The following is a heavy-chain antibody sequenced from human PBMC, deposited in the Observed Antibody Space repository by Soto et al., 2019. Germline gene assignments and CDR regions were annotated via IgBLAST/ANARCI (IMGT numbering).Heavy chain of an antibody. J-gene: IGHJ4*02. D-gene: IGHD3-22*01. V-gene: IGHV3-23*01. CDR3: AKNPGYYYDSTGYHFDY. CDR1: GFTFSSYD. CDR2: ISYGGGTT. Sequence: PGGSLRLSCAASGFTFSSYDMHWVRQATGKGLEWVSAISYGGGTTYYADSVKGRFTISRDNSKNTLYLQMNSLRAEDTAVYYCAKNPGYYYDSTGYHFDYWGQGTLVTVSS.